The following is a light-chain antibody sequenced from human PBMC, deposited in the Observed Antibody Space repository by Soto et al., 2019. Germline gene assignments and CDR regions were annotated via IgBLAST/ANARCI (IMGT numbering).Light chain of an antibody. V-gene: IGKV3-20*01. CDR3: QHYGSSPYT. J-gene: IGKJ2*01. CDR1: QSVSSGS. Sequence: EIVLTQSPGSLSLSPGERATLSCRASQSVSSGSLAWYQQKPGQAPRLLLYGASNRATGIPDRFSGSGSGTDFTLTISRLEPEVFAVYSCQHYGSSPYTFGQGTKLEI. CDR2: GAS.